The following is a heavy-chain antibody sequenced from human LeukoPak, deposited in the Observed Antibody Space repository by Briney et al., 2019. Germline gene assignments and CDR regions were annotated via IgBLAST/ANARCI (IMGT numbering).Heavy chain of an antibody. Sequence: GGSLRLSCAASGFTVSDNYMTWVRQAPGKGLEWVSSIYNTGATHYADSVKGRFTISRDSSKNTLFLHMNTLRAEDTAIYYCAKDRTVGASYWYFDLWGRGTLVTVSS. CDR1: GFTVSDNY. J-gene: IGHJ2*01. CDR2: IYNTGAT. CDR3: AKDRTVGASYWYFDL. V-gene: IGHV3-53*01. D-gene: IGHD1-26*01.